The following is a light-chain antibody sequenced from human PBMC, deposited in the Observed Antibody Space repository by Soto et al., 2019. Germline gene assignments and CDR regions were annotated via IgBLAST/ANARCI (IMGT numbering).Light chain of an antibody. CDR3: QQYDTYPLT. CDR1: QSISSW. V-gene: IGKV1-5*01. J-gene: IGKJ4*01. CDR2: DAS. Sequence: DIQMTQSPSTLSASVGDRVTITCRASQSISSWLAWYQQKPGKAPKFLIYDASSLESGVPSRFSGSGSGTEFTLTISSLQPDDFATYYCQQYDTYPLTFGGGTNVDIK.